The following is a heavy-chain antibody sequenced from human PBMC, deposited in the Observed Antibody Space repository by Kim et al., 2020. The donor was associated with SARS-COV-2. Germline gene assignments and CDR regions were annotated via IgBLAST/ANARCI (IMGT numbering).Heavy chain of an antibody. Sequence: RTYSHPSLKSRVTIPVDRSKNQFAPKLSSVTAADTAVYCCARRGFYFDYWGQGTLVTVSS. J-gene: IGHJ4*02. CDR3: ARRGFYFDY. V-gene: IGHV4-39*01. CDR2: RT.